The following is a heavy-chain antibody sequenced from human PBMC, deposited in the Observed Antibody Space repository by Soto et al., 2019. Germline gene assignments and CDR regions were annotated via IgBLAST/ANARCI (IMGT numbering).Heavy chain of an antibody. CDR3: ARDPPRITIFGANYGMDV. V-gene: IGHV3-66*03. D-gene: IGHD3-3*01. CDR2: IYSCGST. J-gene: IGHJ6*02. Sequence: GGSLRLSCAASGFTVSSNYMSWVRQAPGKGLEWVSVIYSCGSTYYADSVKGRFTISRDNAKNSLYLQMNSLRDEGTAVYYCARDPPRITIFGANYGMDVRGQGTTVTVSS. CDR1: GFTVSSNY.